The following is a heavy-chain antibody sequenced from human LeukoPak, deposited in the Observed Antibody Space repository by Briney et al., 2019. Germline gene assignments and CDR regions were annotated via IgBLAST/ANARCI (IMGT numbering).Heavy chain of an antibody. V-gene: IGHV3-23*01. D-gene: IGHD2-2*01. Sequence: TGGSLKLSCAASGFTFSSYAMSWVRQAPGKGLEWVSAISGSGGSTYYADSVKGRFTISRDNSKNTLYLQMNSLRAEDTAVYYCAKGEGYWCNTSCSPSDNWFDPWGQGTLVTVCS. J-gene: IGHJ5*02. CDR3: AKGEGYWCNTSCSPSDNWFDP. CDR1: GFTFSSYA. CDR2: ISGSGGST.